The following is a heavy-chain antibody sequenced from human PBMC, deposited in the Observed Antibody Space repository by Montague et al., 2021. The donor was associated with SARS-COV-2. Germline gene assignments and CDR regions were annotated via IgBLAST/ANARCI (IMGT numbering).Heavy chain of an antibody. D-gene: IGHD6-13*01. CDR1: GGSFSGYY. CDR3: ARGVRGSASSVWVPVALFVFYHDMDV. V-gene: IGHV4-34*01. Sequence: SETLSLTCAVYGGSFSGYYWTWIRRRPGRGLEWIGEINNSGSTTXXPSXXXRVTISVDTSKNQFSVKLTSVTAATTGVYYCARGVRGSASSVWVPVALFVFYHDMDVWGKGTTVTVSS. J-gene: IGHJ6*03. CDR2: INNSGST.